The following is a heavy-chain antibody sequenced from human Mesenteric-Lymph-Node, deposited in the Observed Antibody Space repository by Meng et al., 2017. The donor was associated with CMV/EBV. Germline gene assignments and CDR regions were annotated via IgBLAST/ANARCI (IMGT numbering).Heavy chain of an antibody. CDR2: IYYSGST. D-gene: IGHD2-21*01. J-gene: IGHJ6*02. V-gene: IGHV4-59*01. CDR1: GGSISSYY. CDR3: AKVAIVDTALGDV. Sequence: SETLSLTCTVSGGSISSYYWNWIRQPPGKGLEWIGYIYYSGSTNYNPSLKSRVTISVDTSKNQFSLKLSSVTAADTAVYYCAKVAIVDTALGDVWGQGTTVTVSS.